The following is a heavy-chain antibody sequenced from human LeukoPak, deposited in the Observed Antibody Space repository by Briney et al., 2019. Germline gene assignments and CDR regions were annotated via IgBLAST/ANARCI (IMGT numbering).Heavy chain of an antibody. CDR2: ISSRGTLM. CDR3: ARDNSVRDEAWWFNP. V-gene: IGHV3-11*01. D-gene: IGHD5-24*01. CDR1: GFTFSDYY. Sequence: GGSLRFSCAASGFTFSDYYMSWIRQAPGKGLEWVAYISSRGTLMYYADSVKGRFTISRDNARDSLYLQMDGLRADDTAVYYCARDNSVRDEAWWFNPWGQGTLVTVSS. J-gene: IGHJ5*02.